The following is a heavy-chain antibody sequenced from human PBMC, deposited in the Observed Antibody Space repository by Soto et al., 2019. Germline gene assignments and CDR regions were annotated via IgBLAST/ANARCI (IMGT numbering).Heavy chain of an antibody. D-gene: IGHD2-2*01. Sequence: ASVKVSCKASGGTFSSYAISWVRQAPGQGLEWMGGIIPIFGTANYAQKFQGRVTITADESTSTAYMELSSLRSEDTAVYYCARRSLGLVPAAFYYYYYGMDVWGQGTTVTVSS. CDR3: ARRSLGLVPAAFYYYYYGMDV. CDR1: GGTFSSYA. J-gene: IGHJ6*02. V-gene: IGHV1-69*13. CDR2: IIPIFGTA.